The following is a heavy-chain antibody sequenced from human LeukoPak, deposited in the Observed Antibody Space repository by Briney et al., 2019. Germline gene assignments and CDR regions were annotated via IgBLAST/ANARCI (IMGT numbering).Heavy chain of an antibody. CDR1: GYSITSAYY. CDR3: ARGKPSYGSGTYYRPLEPNYMDV. D-gene: IGHD3-10*01. CDR2: VYHGVST. Sequence: SETLSLTCTVSGYSITSAYYWGWVRQPPGKGLEWVGNVYHGVSTYYNPSLKSRVTISVDASKNQLSLKLSSVTAADTAVYYCARGKPSYGSGTYYRPLEPNYMDVWGKGTTVTVPS. J-gene: IGHJ6*03. V-gene: IGHV4-38-2*02.